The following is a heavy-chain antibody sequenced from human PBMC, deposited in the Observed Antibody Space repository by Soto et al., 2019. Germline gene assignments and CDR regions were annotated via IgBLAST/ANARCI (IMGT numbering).Heavy chain of an antibody. CDR2: IKSKTDGGTT. CDR1: GFTFSNAW. Sequence: GGSLRLSCAASGFTFSNAWMNWVRQAPGKGLEWVGRIKSKTDGGTTDYAAPVKGRFTISRDDSKNTLYLQMNSLKTEDTAVYYCTSDRPITIFGVVILHFDYWGQGTLVTVSS. CDR3: TSDRPITIFGVVILHFDY. J-gene: IGHJ4*02. V-gene: IGHV3-15*07. D-gene: IGHD3-3*01.